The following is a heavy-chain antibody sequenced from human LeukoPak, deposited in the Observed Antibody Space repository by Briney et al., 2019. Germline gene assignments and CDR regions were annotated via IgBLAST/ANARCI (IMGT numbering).Heavy chain of an antibody. CDR1: GGSISSYH. Sequence: SETLSLTCTVSGGSISSYHWSWLRQPPGKGLEWIGYIYYSGSTNHNPSLKSRVTISVDTSKNQFSLKLSSVTAADTAVYYCARTDTAMVPVDYWGQGTLVTVSS. CDR3: ARTDTAMVPVDY. V-gene: IGHV4-59*01. D-gene: IGHD5-18*01. J-gene: IGHJ4*02. CDR2: IYYSGST.